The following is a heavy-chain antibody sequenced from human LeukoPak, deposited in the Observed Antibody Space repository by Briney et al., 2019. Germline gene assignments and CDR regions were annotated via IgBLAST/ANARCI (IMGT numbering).Heavy chain of an antibody. CDR2: IWYDGSDK. CDR1: GFTFSSHG. CDR3: ARDRVLQYFDY. Sequence: GGSLRLSCAASGFTFSSHGMHWVRQAPGKGLEWVAVIWYDGSDKSVKGRFTISRDNSKNTLYLQMTSLRADDTAVYYCARDRVLQYFDYWGQGALVTVSS. J-gene: IGHJ4*02. V-gene: IGHV3-33*01. D-gene: IGHD3-16*01.